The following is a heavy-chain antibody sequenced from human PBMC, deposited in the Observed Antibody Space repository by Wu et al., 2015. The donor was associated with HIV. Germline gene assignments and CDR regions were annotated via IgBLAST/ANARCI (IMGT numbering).Heavy chain of an antibody. D-gene: IGHD6-13*01. CDR2: IIPIFGTA. CDR3: ARDRIAAAGAEPNNWFDP. V-gene: IGHV1-69*05. Sequence: QVQLVQSGAEVKKPGSSVKVSCKASGGTFSSYAISWVRQAPGQGLEWMGGIIPIFGTANYAQKFQGRVTITTDESTSTAYMELSSLRSEDTAVYYCARDRIAAAGAEPNNWFDPWGQGTLVTVSS. CDR1: GGTFSSYA. J-gene: IGHJ5*02.